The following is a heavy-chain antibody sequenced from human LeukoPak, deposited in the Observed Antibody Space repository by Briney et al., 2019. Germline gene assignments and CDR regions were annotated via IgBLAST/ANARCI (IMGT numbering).Heavy chain of an antibody. CDR1: GFTFSSYA. CDR3: AKVLVNTGGSPYCFDY. V-gene: IGHV3-23*01. D-gene: IGHD2-8*02. J-gene: IGHJ4*02. Sequence: GGSLRLSCAASGFTFSSYAMSWVRQAPGKGLEWVSAISGSGVTTYFADSVKGRFSISRDNSKNTLYLQMNSLSAEDTAVYYCAKVLVNTGGSPYCFDYWGQGTLVTVSS. CDR2: ISGSGVTT.